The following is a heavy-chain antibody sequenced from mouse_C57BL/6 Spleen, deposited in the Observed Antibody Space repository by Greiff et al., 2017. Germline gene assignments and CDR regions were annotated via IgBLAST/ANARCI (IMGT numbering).Heavy chain of an antibody. CDR3: ASPFYGSSYEAYAMDY. J-gene: IGHJ4*01. CDR2: INPNNGGT. Sequence: EVKLQQSGPELVKPGASVKISCKASGYTFTDYYMNWVKQSHGKSLEWIGDINPNNGGTSYNQKFKGKATLTVDKSSSTAYMELRSLTSEDSAVYYCASPFYGSSYEAYAMDYWGQGTSVTVSS. CDR1: GYTFTDYY. D-gene: IGHD1-1*01. V-gene: IGHV1-26*01.